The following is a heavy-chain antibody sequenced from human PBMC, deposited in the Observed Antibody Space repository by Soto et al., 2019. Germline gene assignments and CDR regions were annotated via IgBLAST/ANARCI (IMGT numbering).Heavy chain of an antibody. Sequence: PLQTLSLTCAISGDSVSSNSAAWNWIRQSPSRGLEWLGRTYYRSKWYNDYAVSVKSRITINPDTSKNQFSLQLNSVTPEDTAVYYCAREFATWRQLWPYFDYWGQGTLVTVSS. V-gene: IGHV6-1*01. CDR2: TYYRSKWYN. J-gene: IGHJ4*02. CDR3: AREFATWRQLWPYFDY. D-gene: IGHD5-18*01. CDR1: GDSVSSNSAA.